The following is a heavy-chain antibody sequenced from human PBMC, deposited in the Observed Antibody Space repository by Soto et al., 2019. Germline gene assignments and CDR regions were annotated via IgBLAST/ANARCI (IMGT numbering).Heavy chain of an antibody. D-gene: IGHD3-9*01. CDR2: IYYSGST. V-gene: IGHV4-39*01. Sequence: SETLSLTCTVSGGSISSSSYYWGWIRQPPGKGLEWIGSIYYSGSTYYNPSLKSRVTISVDTSKNQFSLKLSSVTAADTAVYYCATHDILTGSIKYNWFDPWGQGTLVTVSS. CDR1: GGSISSSSYY. CDR3: ATHDILTGSIKYNWFDP. J-gene: IGHJ5*02.